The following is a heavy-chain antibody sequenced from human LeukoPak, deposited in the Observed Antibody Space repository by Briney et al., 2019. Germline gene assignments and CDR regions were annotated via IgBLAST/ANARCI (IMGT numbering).Heavy chain of an antibody. CDR1: GGSIRSYY. D-gene: IGHD6-19*01. V-gene: IGHV4-4*07. CDR2: IHAGGST. J-gene: IGHJ4*02. CDR3: ARDPGADSSGWYRGY. Sequence: PSVTLSLTCTVSGGSIRSYYWSWIRQPAGKGLEYIGRIHAGGSTNYNPSLKSRVTMSLDTSKNQFSLKLRSVTAADTAVYYCARDPGADSSGWYRGYWGQGTLVTVSS.